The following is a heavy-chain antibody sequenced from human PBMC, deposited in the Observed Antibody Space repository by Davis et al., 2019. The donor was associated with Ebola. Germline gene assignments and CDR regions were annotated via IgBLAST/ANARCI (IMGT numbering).Heavy chain of an antibody. V-gene: IGHV1-3*01. CDR1: GYTFTSYA. CDR3: ARGRHMVRGTGGYYYGMDV. CDR2: INAGNGNT. D-gene: IGHD3-10*01. J-gene: IGHJ6*02. Sequence: ASVKVSCKASGYTFTSYAMHWVRQAPGQRLEWMGWINAGNGNTKYSQKFQGRVTITRDTSASTAYMELSSLRSEDTAVYYCARGRHMVRGTGGYYYGMDVWGQGTTVTVSS.